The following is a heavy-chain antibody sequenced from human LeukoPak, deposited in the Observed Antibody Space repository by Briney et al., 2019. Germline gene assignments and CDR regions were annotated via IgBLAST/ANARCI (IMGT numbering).Heavy chain of an antibody. Sequence: SETLSLTCTVSGGSFSGYYWSWIRQPPGKGLEWIGFIYYSGNTNYNPSLKSRVAISLATSKNQFSLTLSSVTAADTAVYYCAKHFDAFDIWGQGTMVTVSS. CDR1: GGSFSGYY. J-gene: IGHJ3*02. CDR2: IYYSGNT. V-gene: IGHV4-59*08. CDR3: AKHFDAFDI.